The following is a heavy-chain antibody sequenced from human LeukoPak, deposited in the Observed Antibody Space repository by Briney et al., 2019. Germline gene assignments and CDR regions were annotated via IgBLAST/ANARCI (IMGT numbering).Heavy chain of an antibody. CDR2: ISIYNGNT. CDR3: ARITYDFWSGYYMPDDP. D-gene: IGHD3-3*01. V-gene: IGHV1-18*01. J-gene: IGHJ5*02. CDR1: GYTFTNYG. Sequence: ASVKVSFKASGYTFTNYGISWVRQAPGQGLEWMGWISIYNGNTDYAQKLRGRVTMTTDTSTSTAYMELRSLRSDDTAVYYCARITYDFWSGYYMPDDPWGQGTLVTVSS.